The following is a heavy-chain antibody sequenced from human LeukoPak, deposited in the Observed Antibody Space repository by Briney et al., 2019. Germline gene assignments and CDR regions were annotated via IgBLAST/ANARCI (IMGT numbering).Heavy chain of an antibody. CDR3: ARDRPSSGSYSRHFDY. D-gene: IGHD3-10*01. Sequence: GGSLRLSCAASGFTFSSYGMHWVRQAPGKGLEWVAVIWYDGSNKYYAGSVKGRFTISRDNSKNTLYLQMNSLRAEDTAVYYCARDRPSSGSYSRHFDYWGQGTLVTVSS. CDR1: GFTFSSYG. V-gene: IGHV3-33*01. J-gene: IGHJ4*02. CDR2: IWYDGSNK.